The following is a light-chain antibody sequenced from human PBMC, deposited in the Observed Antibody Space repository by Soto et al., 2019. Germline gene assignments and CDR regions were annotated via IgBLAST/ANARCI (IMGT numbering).Light chain of an antibody. CDR3: QQYNGDSYT. CDR2: DAS. J-gene: IGKJ2*01. V-gene: IGKV1-5*01. Sequence: DIQMTQSPSTLPASVGDRVPTTCRASQSISWWLAWYQQTQGKGPKILIYDASSLQSGVPSRFRGSGSGTEFTLTISRLQPDDFATYYCQQYNGDSYTFGQGTKVDIK. CDR1: QSISWW.